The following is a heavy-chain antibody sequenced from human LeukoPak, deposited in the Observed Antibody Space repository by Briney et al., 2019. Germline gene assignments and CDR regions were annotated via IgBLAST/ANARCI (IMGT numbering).Heavy chain of an antibody. CDR2: ISSSSSYI. CDR3: ARERVPAATLDAFDI. V-gene: IGHV3-21*01. CDR1: AFTFSSYS. Sequence: GGSLTLSCAASAFTFSSYSMNWVRQAPGKGLEWVSSISSSSSYIYYADSVKGRFTISRDNAKNSLYLQMNSLRAEDTAVYYCARERVPAATLDAFDIWGQGTMVTVSS. D-gene: IGHD2-2*01. J-gene: IGHJ3*02.